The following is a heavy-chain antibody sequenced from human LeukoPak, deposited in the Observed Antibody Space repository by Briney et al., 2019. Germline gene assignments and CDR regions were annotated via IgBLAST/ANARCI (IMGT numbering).Heavy chain of an antibody. CDR2: INPNSGGT. D-gene: IGHD2-2*01. CDR3: AGRSCSSTSCYPVAFDI. J-gene: IGHJ3*02. CDR1: GYTFTGYY. V-gene: IGHV1-2*02. Sequence: ASVKVSCKASGYTFTGYYMHWVRQAPGQGLEWMGWINPNSGGTNYAQKFQGRVTMTRDTSTSTAYMELSRPRSDDTAVYYCAGRSCSSTSCYPVAFDIWGQGTMVTVSS.